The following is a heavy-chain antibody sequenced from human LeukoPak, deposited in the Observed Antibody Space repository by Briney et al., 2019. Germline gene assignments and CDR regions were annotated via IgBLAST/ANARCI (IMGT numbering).Heavy chain of an antibody. D-gene: IGHD6-19*01. V-gene: IGHV1-69*06. CDR1: GGTFSSYA. CDR3: AGGATGYSSGSYHY. CDR2: IIPIFGTA. Sequence: SVKVSCMASGGTFSSYAISWVRQAPGQGPEWMGGIIPIFGTANYAQKFQGRVTITADKSTSTAYMGLSSLRSEDTAVYYCAGGATGYSSGSYHYWGQGILVTVSS. J-gene: IGHJ4*02.